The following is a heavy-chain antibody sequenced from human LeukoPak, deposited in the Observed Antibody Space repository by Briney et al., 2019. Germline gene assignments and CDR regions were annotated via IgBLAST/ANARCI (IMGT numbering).Heavy chain of an antibody. V-gene: IGHV3-7*01. CDR1: GGSISSYY. CDR2: MKPDGSES. J-gene: IGHJ4*02. D-gene: IGHD1-14*01. Sequence: ETLSLTCTVSGGSISSYYWSWIRQPAGKGLEWVASMKPDGSESWYVDSVKGRFTISRDNSKNSLYLQLTSLRAEDTALYYCARDRGRNSFDYWGQGTLVSVSS. CDR3: ARDRGRNSFDY.